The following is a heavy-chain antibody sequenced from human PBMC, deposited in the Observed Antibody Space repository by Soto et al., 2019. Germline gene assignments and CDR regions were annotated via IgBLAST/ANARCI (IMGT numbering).Heavy chain of an antibody. V-gene: IGHV1-2*02. J-gene: IGHJ4*02. CDR1: GYTFTVYY. D-gene: IGHD1-26*01. CDR2: INPKSGGT. CDR3: ARDLAKGGGSAGFDY. Sequence: ASVKVSCKASGYTFTVYYMHWVRQAPGQGLEWMGWINPKSGGTMYPQKFQGRVTMTWDTSISTAYVALTRLRSDDTAVYYCARDLAKGGGSAGFDYWGQGTLVTVSS.